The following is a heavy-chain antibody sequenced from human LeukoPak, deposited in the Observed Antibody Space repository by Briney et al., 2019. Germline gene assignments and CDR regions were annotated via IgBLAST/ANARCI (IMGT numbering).Heavy chain of an antibody. D-gene: IGHD3-10*01. CDR2: IYTSGST. CDR1: GGSVSSYY. V-gene: IGHV4-4*07. Sequence: SETLSLTCTVSGGSVSSYYWNWIRQPAGKGLEWIGRIYTSGSTTYNPSPKSRVTMSIGTSKNQFSLKLSSVTAADTAVYYCARGLGSGSGLDYWGQGTLVTVSS. J-gene: IGHJ4*02. CDR3: ARGLGSGSGLDY.